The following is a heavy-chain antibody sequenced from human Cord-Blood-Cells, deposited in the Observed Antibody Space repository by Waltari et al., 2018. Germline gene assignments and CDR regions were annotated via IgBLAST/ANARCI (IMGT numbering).Heavy chain of an antibody. CDR2: INPNSGGT. CDR1: GYTFTGSY. Sequence: VQLVQSGADVKKPGASVKVSCKAPGYTFTGSYMTWVRQAPGQGLEWMGRINPNSGGTNYAQKFQGRVTMTRDTSISTAYMELSRLRSDDTAVYYCAITGYSSSWYAFDIWGQGTMVTVSS. J-gene: IGHJ3*02. V-gene: IGHV1-2*06. CDR3: AITGYSSSWYAFDI. D-gene: IGHD6-13*01.